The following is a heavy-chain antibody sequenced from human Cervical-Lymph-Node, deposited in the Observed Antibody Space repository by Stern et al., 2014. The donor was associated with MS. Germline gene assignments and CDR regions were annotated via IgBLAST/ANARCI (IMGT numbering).Heavy chain of an antibody. CDR1: GYSFSTYW. V-gene: IGHV5-51*01. D-gene: IGHD2-2*01. Sequence: QLVQSGAEVKKPGESLKISCKGSGYSFSTYWIGWVRQTPGKGLEWMGIIYPGDSDTRYSPSFQGQVTISADKSISAAYLQWSSLKASDTVIYYCARLDCSSASCYYYYGMDVWGQGTTVTVAS. CDR2: IYPGDSDT. J-gene: IGHJ6*02. CDR3: ARLDCSSASCYYYYGMDV.